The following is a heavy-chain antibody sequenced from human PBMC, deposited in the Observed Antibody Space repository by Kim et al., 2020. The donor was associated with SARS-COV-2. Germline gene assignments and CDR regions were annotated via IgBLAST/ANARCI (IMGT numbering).Heavy chain of an antibody. CDR3: AMQIGYCSSTSCPGRDY. CDR1: GCTFSSYA. D-gene: IGHD2-2*01. V-gene: IGHV1-69*04. Sequence: SVKVSCKASGCTFSSYAISWVRQAPGQGLEWMGRIIPILGIANYAQKFQGRVTITADKSTSTAYMELSSLRSEDTAVYYCAMQIGYCSSTSCPGRDYWGQGTLVTVSS. CDR2: IIPILGIA. J-gene: IGHJ4*02.